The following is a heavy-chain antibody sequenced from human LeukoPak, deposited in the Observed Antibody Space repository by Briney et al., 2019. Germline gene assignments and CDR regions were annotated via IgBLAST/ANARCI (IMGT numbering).Heavy chain of an antibody. D-gene: IGHD3-10*01. CDR1: GFTFSSYG. CDR2: ISYDGSNK. CDR3: AKGYGSGSYFDY. V-gene: IGHV3-30*18. J-gene: IGHJ4*02. Sequence: GRSLRLSCAASGFTFSSYGMHWVGQAQGKGLEGVAVISYDGSNKYYADSVKGRFTISRDNSKNTLYLQMNSLRAEDTAVYYCAKGYGSGSYFDYWGQGTLVTVSS.